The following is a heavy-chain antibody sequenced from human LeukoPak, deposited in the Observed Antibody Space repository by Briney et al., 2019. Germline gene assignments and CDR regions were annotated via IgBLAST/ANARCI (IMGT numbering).Heavy chain of an antibody. J-gene: IGHJ4*02. CDR1: GFTVSSNY. Sequence: GGSLRLSCAASGFTVSSNYMSWVRQAPGKGLEWVSVIYSGGSTYYADSVKGRFTISGDNSKNTLYLQMNSLRAEDTAVYYCAKGQNYDFWSGYYAIDYWGQGTLVTVSS. CDR2: IYSGGST. V-gene: IGHV3-53*01. D-gene: IGHD3-3*01. CDR3: AKGQNYDFWSGYYAIDY.